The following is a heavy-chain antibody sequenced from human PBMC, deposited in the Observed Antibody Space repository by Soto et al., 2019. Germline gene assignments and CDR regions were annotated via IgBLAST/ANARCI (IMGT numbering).Heavy chain of an antibody. J-gene: IGHJ4*02. CDR1: GGSFSGYY. V-gene: IGHV4-34*01. CDR3: ARGKEWLFDY. D-gene: IGHD3-3*01. Sequence: SETLSLTCAVYGGSFSGYYWSWIRQPPGKGLEWIGKINHSGSTNYNPSLKSRVTISVNTSKNQFSLKLSSGTAADTAVYYCARGKEWLFDYWGQGTLVTVSS. CDR2: INHSGST.